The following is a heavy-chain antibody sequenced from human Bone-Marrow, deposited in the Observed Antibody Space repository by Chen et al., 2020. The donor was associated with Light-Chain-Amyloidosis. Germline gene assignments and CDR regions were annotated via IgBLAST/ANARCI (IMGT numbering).Heavy chain of an antibody. CDR1: GFTLNTYW. J-gene: IGHJ4*02. CDR2: MXTDGIIT. CDR3: ARDRGRFSYNRGGLDS. Sequence: EVQLVESGGALVQPGGSLRLSCAASGFTLNTYWLHWVRQPPGGGLVWVARMXTDGIITVYSDSVKGLFTVSRDDAKNTLYLEMNSLIVEDTGLYFCARDRGRFSYNRGGLDSWGQGTLVTVSS. V-gene: IGHV3-74*01. D-gene: IGHD3-10*01.